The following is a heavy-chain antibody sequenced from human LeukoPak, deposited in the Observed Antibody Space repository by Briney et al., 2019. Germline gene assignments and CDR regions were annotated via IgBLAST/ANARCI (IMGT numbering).Heavy chain of an antibody. CDR3: ARVAGWHWFDP. CDR1: GFTFSSYD. CDR2: IRPSGDNT. J-gene: IGHJ5*02. Sequence: GGSLRLSCAAAGFTFSSYDMTWVRKAPGRGLEWVSSIRPSGDNTYYGDSVKGRFTISRDNSKNTVYLQMNNMRVDDTAVYYCARVAGWHWFDPWGQGTLVTVSS. D-gene: IGHD6-19*01. V-gene: IGHV3-23*01.